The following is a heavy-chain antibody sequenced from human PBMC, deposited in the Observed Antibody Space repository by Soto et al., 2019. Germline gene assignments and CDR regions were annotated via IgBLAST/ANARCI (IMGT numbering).Heavy chain of an antibody. CDR2: IYWDDDK. D-gene: IGHD3-22*01. Sequence: QITLKESGPTLVKPTQTLTLTCSFAGFSLTTREVGVGWIRQPPGKALEWLALIYWDDDKRYNPSLKSMLAITKDTSKNQVVLTMTNMDPVDTATYYCARNAEYYTSAHYRNWGQGTLVTVSS. V-gene: IGHV2-5*02. J-gene: IGHJ4*02. CDR1: GFSLTTREVG. CDR3: ARNAEYYTSAHYRN.